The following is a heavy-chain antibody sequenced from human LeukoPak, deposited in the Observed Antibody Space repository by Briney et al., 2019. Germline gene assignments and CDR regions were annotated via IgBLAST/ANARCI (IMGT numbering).Heavy chain of an antibody. Sequence: GGSRRLSCAASGFTFSTYAMTWVRQAPGKGLEWVSTISGSGGSTYYADSVKGRLTISRDNSKNTLYLQLNSLRADDTAVYYCAKDKEAGTFFDSWGQGTLVTVSS. CDR1: GFTFSTYA. V-gene: IGHV3-23*01. J-gene: IGHJ5*01. CDR3: AKDKEAGTFFDS. CDR2: ISGSGGST. D-gene: IGHD6-13*01.